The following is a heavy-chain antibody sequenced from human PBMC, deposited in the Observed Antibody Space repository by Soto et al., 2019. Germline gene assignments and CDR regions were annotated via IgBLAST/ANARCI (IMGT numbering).Heavy chain of an antibody. J-gene: IGHJ4*02. D-gene: IGHD1-26*01. CDR3: AKDRWEFTRYFDS. V-gene: IGHV3-30*18. Sequence: QVQLVESGGGVVQPGTSLRLACAASGFTFSTYAMHWVRQAPGKGLEWVAMISKDGNDQYYADSVKGRVTVSRDNSKNTVSVQMHSLRPEDAACHYCAKDRWEFTRYFDSWGQGTLVTVSS. CDR1: GFTFSTYA. CDR2: ISKDGNDQ.